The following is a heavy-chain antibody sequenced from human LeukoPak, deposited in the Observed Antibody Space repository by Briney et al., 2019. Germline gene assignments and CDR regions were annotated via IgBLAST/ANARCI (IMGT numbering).Heavy chain of an antibody. CDR2: IYHSGST. Sequence: SETLSLTCTLSGGSISTYYWSWIRQPPGKGLEWIGYIYHSGSTNYNPSLKSRVTISVDTSKNQFSRKLSSVTAADTAVYYCARGGGYASPIGYWGQGALVTVSS. D-gene: IGHD5-12*01. CDR1: GGSISTYY. CDR3: ARGGGYASPIGY. J-gene: IGHJ4*02. V-gene: IGHV4-59*01.